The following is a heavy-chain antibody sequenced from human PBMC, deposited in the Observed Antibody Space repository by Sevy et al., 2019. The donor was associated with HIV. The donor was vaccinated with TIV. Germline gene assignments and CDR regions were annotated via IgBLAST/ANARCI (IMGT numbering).Heavy chain of an antibody. CDR2: IIPIFRTA. V-gene: IGHV1-69*13. CDR1: GGTFSSYA. CDR3: ARAAIDGYTYFFDY. J-gene: IGHJ4*02. Sequence: ASVKVSCKASGGTFSSYAISWVRQAPGQGLEWMGGIIPIFRTANYAQNFQGRVTITADESTGTAYMGLSSLRTEDTARYYWARAAIDGYTYFFDYWGQGTLVTVSS. D-gene: IGHD5-12*01.